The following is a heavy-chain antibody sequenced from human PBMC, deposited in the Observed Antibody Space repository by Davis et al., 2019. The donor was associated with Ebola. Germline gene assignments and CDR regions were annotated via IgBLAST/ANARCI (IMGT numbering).Heavy chain of an antibody. CDR1: GFTFSGSA. J-gene: IGHJ3*02. V-gene: IGHV3-73*01. CDR2: IRSKANSYAT. D-gene: IGHD2-21*02. CDR3: ARASGGDYTFDI. Sequence: ASLKISCASSGFTFSGSAMHWVRQASGKGLEWVGRIRSKANSYATAYAASVKGRFTISSDDSKNTAYVQMNSLRAEDTAVYYCARASGGDYTFDIWGQGTMVTVSS.